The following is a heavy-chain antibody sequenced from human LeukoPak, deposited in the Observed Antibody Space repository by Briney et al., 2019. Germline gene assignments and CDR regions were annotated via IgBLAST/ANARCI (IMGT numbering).Heavy chain of an antibody. CDR2: ISDSGGST. D-gene: IGHD3-10*01. J-gene: IGHJ6*03. Sequence: PGGSLRLSCAVSGITLNNYGMTWVRQAPGKGLGWVAGISDSGGSTKYADSVKGRFTISRDNSRNTLYLQMNSLRGEDAAVYSCARGGIPTGPYYYFYYMDVWGKGTAVTVSS. CDR3: ARGGIPTGPYYYFYYMDV. V-gene: IGHV3-23*01. CDR1: GITLNNYG.